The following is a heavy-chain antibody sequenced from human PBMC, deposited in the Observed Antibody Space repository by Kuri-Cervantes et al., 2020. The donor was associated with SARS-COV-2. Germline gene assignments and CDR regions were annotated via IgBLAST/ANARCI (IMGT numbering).Heavy chain of an antibody. D-gene: IGHD6-19*01. V-gene: IGHV1-46*01. J-gene: IGHJ4*02. CDR3: ARARGLIAVYWNFDH. Sequence: ASVKVSCKASGYTFTSYYMHWVRQAPGQGLEWMGIINPSGGSTNYAQKLQGRVTMTTDTSTSTAYMELRSLRSDDTAVYYCARARGLIAVYWNFDHWGRGTLVTVSS. CDR1: GYTFTSYY. CDR2: INPSGGST.